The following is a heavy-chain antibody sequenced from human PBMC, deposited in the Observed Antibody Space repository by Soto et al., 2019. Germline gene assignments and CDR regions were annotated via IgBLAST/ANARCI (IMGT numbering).Heavy chain of an antibody. Sequence: EVQLLESGGGLVQPGGSLRLSCAASGFTFSSYAMSWVRQAPGKGLEWVLAISGSGGSTYYADSVKGRFTISRDNSKNTLYLQMNSLRAEDTAVYYCAKDGDFWSGWEVDYWGQGTLVTVSS. J-gene: IGHJ4*02. CDR2: ISGSGGST. CDR3: AKDGDFWSGWEVDY. D-gene: IGHD3-3*01. V-gene: IGHV3-23*01. CDR1: GFTFSSYA.